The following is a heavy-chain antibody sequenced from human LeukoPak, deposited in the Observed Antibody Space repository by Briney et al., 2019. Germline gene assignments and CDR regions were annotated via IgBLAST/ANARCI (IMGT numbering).Heavy chain of an antibody. Sequence: SETLSLTCAVYGGSFSGYYWSLIRQPPGKGLEWIGEINHSGSTNYNPSLKSRVTISVDTSKNQFSLKLSSVTAADTAVYYCARLRSSRGSITMVRGVIRAFDIWGEETMVTVS. V-gene: IGHV4-34*01. CDR2: INHSGST. D-gene: IGHD3-10*01. CDR1: GGSFSGYY. CDR3: ARLRSSRGSITMVRGVIRAFDI. J-gene: IGHJ3*02.